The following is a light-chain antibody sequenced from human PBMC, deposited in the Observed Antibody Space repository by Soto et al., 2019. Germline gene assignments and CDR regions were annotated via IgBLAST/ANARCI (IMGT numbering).Light chain of an antibody. V-gene: IGKV3-20*01. CDR2: DTS. CDR3: QHQGT. Sequence: VVLTQSPGTLSLSPGERATLSCRASQSVGRRYLAWYQQKPGQAPRLLIYDTSDRASDIPDRFSGGGSETDFNLTISRLVPEDSAVYYCQHQGTFGGGTKVEIK. CDR1: QSVGRRY. J-gene: IGKJ4*01.